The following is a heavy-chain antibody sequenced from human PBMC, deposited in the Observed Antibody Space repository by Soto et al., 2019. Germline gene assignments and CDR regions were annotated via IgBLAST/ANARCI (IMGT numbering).Heavy chain of an antibody. J-gene: IGHJ3*02. CDR2: ISGSGGST. CDR1: GFTFSSYA. D-gene: IGHD3-9*01. CDR3: AKDTLRYYYWLLPANDAFDI. Sequence: EVQLLESGGGLVQPGGSLRLSCAASGFTFSSYAMSWVRQAPGKGLEWVSAISGSGGSTYYADSVKGRFTISRDNSKNTLYLQMNSLRAEDTAVYYCAKDTLRYYYWLLPANDAFDIWGQGTMVTVSS. V-gene: IGHV3-23*01.